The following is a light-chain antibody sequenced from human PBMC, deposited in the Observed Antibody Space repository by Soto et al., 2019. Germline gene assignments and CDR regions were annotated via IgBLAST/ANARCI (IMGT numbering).Light chain of an antibody. CDR2: RAS. CDR3: QQYHIYSWT. Sequence: IQMTQSPSTLSASVGDRVTITCRASQDIGTWLAWYQQKPEKAPKVLIYRASNLESGVPSRFSASGSGTEFSLTINSLQADDFATYYCQQYHIYSWTFGQGTKVDIK. CDR1: QDIGTW. V-gene: IGKV1-5*03. J-gene: IGKJ1*01.